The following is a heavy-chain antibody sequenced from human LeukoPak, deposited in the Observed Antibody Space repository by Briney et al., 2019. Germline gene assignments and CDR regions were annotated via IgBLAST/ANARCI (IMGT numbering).Heavy chain of an antibody. CDR3: ARGEGSPGGSVAYFDY. CDR2: INHSGST. CDR1: GGSFSGYY. J-gene: IGHJ4*02. D-gene: IGHD6-19*01. V-gene: IGHV4-34*01. Sequence: SETLSLTCAVYGGSFSGYYWSWIRQPPGKGLEWIGEINHSGSTNYNPSLKSRVTISVDTSKNQFSLKLSSVTAADTAVYYCARGEGSPGGSVAYFDYWGQGTLVTVFS.